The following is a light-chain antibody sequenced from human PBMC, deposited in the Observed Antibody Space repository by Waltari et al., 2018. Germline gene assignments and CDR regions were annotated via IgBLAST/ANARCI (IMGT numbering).Light chain of an antibody. CDR1: SSDIGAYNF. CDR3: SAFTTSSTYV. J-gene: IGLJ1*01. CDR2: DVS. V-gene: IGLV2-14*03. Sequence: QSALTQPASVSGSLGQSISVSCTGTSSDIGAYNFVSWYQQPPGTAPKLIISDVSKRPSGVANRFSGSKSGDTASLTISGLQAEDEAEYYCSAFTTSSTYVFGTGTKVTVL.